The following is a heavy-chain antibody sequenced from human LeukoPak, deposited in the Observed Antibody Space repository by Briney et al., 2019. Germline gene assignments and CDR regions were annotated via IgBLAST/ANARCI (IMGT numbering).Heavy chain of an antibody. CDR3: AKRDRPCSGDCSAPYYFDY. V-gene: IGHV3-7*05. Sequence: GGSLRLSCAASGFTFSHFWMTWVRQAPGKGLEWVANIKQDGSEKYYVDSVKGRFTISRDNAKNSLYLQMNSLRAEDTAVYYCAKRDRPCSGDCSAPYYFDYWGQGTLVTVSS. D-gene: IGHD2-21*02. J-gene: IGHJ4*02. CDR1: GFTFSHFW. CDR2: IKQDGSEK.